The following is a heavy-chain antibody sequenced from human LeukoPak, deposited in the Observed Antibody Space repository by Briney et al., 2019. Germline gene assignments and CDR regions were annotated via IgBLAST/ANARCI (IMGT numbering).Heavy chain of an antibody. D-gene: IGHD6-13*01. V-gene: IGHV3-7*04. CDR1: GFAFSRTT. J-gene: IGHJ6*02. CDR2: LKGDGTEE. Sequence: GGSLRLSCAASGFAFSRTTMSWVRQASGKGLEWVAKLKGDGTEESYVDSVKGRFTISRDNAKYSLHLQMNSLRAEDTAVYYCARGGMKRLDVWGQGTTVTVS. CDR3: ARGGMKRLDV.